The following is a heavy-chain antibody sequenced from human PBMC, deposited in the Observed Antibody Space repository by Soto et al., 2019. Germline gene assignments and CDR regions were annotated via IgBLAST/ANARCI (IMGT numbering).Heavy chain of an antibody. CDR3: ARSGACSGGSCYPIGYFQH. J-gene: IGHJ1*01. D-gene: IGHD2-15*01. CDR1: GFTFSSYS. CDR2: ISSSSSYI. Sequence: GGSLRLSCAASGFTFSSYSMNWVRQAPGKGLEWVSSISSSSSYIYYADSVKGRFTISRDNAKNSLYLQMNSLRAEDTAVYYCARSGACSGGSCYPIGYFQHWGRGTLVTVSS. V-gene: IGHV3-21*01.